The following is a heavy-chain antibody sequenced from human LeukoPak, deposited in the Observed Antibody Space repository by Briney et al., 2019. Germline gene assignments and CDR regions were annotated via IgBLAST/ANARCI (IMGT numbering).Heavy chain of an antibody. CDR3: ARSGNILEPAGLDC. V-gene: IGHV1-69*13. Sequence: SVTVSCKASGGTFSSYGFSWVRQAPGQGLEWMGGIIPIFGTANYAQKFQGRVTITADESTSTAYMELSSLRSEDTAVYYCARSGNILEPAGLDCWGQGTLVTVSS. CDR1: GGTFSSYG. J-gene: IGHJ4*02. D-gene: IGHD3-3*01. CDR2: IIPIFGTA.